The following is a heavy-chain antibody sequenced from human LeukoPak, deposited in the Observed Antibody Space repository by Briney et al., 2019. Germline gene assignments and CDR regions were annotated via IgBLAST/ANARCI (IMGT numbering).Heavy chain of an antibody. D-gene: IGHD6-6*01. CDR2: ISSSGSTI. CDR3: ARDAYSSSTFDS. V-gene: IGHV3-11*01. Sequence: GGSLRLSCAASGFTFSDYYMSWIRQAPGKGLEWVPYISSSGSTIYYADSVKGRFTISRDNAKNSLYLQMNSLRAEDTAVYYCARDAYSSSTFDSWGQGTLVTVSS. J-gene: IGHJ4*02. CDR1: GFTFSDYY.